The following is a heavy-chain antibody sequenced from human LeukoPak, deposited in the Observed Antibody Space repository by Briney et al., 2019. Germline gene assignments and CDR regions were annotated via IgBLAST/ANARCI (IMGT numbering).Heavy chain of an antibody. V-gene: IGHV4-59*01. CDR1: GGSIRSYY. CDR3: ARAGSKQLVQTY. CDR2: IYDSGST. Sequence: SETLSLTCTVSGGSIRSYYWSWIRQPPGKGLGWIGYIYDSGSTNYNPSLKSRVTISVDTSKNQFSLNLSSVTAADTAVYYCARAGSKQLVQTYWGQGILVTVSS. D-gene: IGHD6-13*01. J-gene: IGHJ4*02.